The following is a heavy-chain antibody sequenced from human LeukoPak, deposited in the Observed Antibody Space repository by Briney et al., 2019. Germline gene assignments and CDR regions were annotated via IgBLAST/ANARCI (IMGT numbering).Heavy chain of an antibody. D-gene: IGHD4-17*01. CDR2: ISSSSSSYI. V-gene: IGHV3-21*01. CDR3: ARDLLRVNDDAFDI. Sequence: PGGSLRLSCAASGFTFSSYSMNWVRQARGKVLEWVSSISSSSSSYIYYADSVKGRFTISRDNAKNSLYLQMNSLRAEDTAVYYCARDLLRVNDDAFDIWGQGTMVTVSS. J-gene: IGHJ3*02. CDR1: GFTFSSYS.